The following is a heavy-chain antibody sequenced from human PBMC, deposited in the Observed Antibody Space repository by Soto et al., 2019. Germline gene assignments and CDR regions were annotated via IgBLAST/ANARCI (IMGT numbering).Heavy chain of an antibody. CDR1: GGSISDFY. J-gene: IGHJ4*02. V-gene: IGHV4-59*01. Sequence: QVQLQESGPGLVKPSETLSLTCNVSGGSISDFYWSWIRQPPGRGLEWIGCIYKSGITNYNPSLKSRVTISVDTPKNLFSLRLSSATAADTAVYYCARDQNGSPYFDYWGQGALVTVSS. CDR2: IYKSGIT. D-gene: IGHD1-26*01. CDR3: ARDQNGSPYFDY.